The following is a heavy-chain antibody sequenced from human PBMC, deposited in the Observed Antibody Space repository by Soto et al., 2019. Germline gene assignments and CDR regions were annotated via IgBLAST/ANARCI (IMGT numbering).Heavy chain of an antibody. V-gene: IGHV4-34*01. D-gene: IGHD3-10*01. J-gene: IGHJ4*02. CDR2: INHSGST. Sequence: SETLSLTCAVYGGSFSGYYWSWIRQPPGKGLEWIGEINHSGSTNYNPSLKSRVTISVDTSKNQFSLKLSSVTAADTAVYYCAYGSGSREKLDYWGQGTLVTVSS. CDR3: AYGSGSREKLDY. CDR1: GGSFSGYY.